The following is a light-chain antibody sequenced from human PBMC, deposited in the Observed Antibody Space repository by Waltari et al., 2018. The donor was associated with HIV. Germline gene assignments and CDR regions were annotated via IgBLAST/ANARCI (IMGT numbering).Light chain of an antibody. CDR3: EVWDTDIAL. CDR1: NIGSKN. J-gene: IGLJ3*02. V-gene: IGLV3-9*01. Sequence: SYVLTQPVSVSVALGQTARVSCEGNNIGSKNVHWYQQKPGQAPILVVFRDKNRPSGIPERFSGSNSGKTATLTISRAQAGDEADYYCEVWDTDIALFGGGAKLTVL. CDR2: RDK.